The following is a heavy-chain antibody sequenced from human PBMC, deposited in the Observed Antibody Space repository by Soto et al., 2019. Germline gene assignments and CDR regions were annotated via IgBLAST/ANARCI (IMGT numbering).Heavy chain of an antibody. CDR3: ARDLYSSSARYFDY. CDR2: ISSSSSYI. J-gene: IGHJ4*02. CDR1: GFTFSSYS. V-gene: IGHV3-21*01. D-gene: IGHD6-6*01. Sequence: EVQLVESGGGLVKPGGSLRLSCAASGFTFSSYSMNWVRQAPGKGLEWVSSISSSSSYIYYADSVKGRFTISRDNAKNSLYLTTNSLRAEDTAVYYCARDLYSSSARYFDYWGQGTLVTVSS.